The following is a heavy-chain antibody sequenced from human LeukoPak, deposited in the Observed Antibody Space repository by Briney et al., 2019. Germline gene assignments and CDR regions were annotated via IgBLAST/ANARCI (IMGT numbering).Heavy chain of an antibody. D-gene: IGHD6-13*01. Sequence: GGSLRLSCAASGFTFSSYGMSWVRQAPGKGLEWVSAISGSGGTTYYADSVKGRFTISRDNSKNTLYLQMNSLRAEDTAVYYCAKDQYSSSWIDYWGQGTLVTVSS. CDR1: GFTFSSYG. J-gene: IGHJ4*02. V-gene: IGHV3-23*01. CDR3: AKDQYSSSWIDY. CDR2: ISGSGGTT.